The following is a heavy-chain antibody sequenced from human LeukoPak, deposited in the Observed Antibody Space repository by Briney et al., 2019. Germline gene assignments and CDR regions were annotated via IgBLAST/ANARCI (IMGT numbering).Heavy chain of an antibody. CDR2: ISYDGSNK. CDR1: GFTFSSYA. J-gene: IGHJ6*02. CDR3: AKDFVFWSGYISYYYYGMDV. D-gene: IGHD3-3*01. V-gene: IGHV3-30-3*01. Sequence: PGGSLRLSCAASGFTFSSYAMHWVRQAPGKGLEWVVVISYDGSNKYYADSVKGRFTISRDNSKNTLYLQMNSLRAEDTAVYYCAKDFVFWSGYISYYYYGMDVWGQGTTVTVSS.